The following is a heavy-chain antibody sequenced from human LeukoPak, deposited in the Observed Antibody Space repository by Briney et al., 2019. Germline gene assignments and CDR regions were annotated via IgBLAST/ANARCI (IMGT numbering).Heavy chain of an antibody. CDR3: ARDHSSSWSPNYYFDY. CDR1: GFTFRHYY. Sequence: PGGSLRLSCPSSGFTFRHYYMSWIRQAPGKRLEWVLYIGSSGSTIYYADSVKGRFTISRDNAKNSLYLQMNSLRAEDTAVYYCARDHSSSWSPNYYFDYWGQGTLVTVSS. V-gene: IGHV3-11*01. D-gene: IGHD6-13*01. CDR2: IGSSGSTI. J-gene: IGHJ4*02.